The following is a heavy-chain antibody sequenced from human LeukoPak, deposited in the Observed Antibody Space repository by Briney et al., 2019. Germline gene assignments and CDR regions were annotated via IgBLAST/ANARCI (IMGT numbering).Heavy chain of an antibody. CDR1: GFTFSSYG. Sequence: GSLRLSCAASGFTFSSYGMHWIRQPPGKGLEWIGYIYYSGSTNYNPSLKSRVTISVDTSKNQFSLKLSSVTAADTAVYYCARLSYYDSSVYSERFDYWGQGTLVTVSS. CDR2: IYYSGST. CDR3: ARLSYYDSSVYSERFDY. D-gene: IGHD3-22*01. V-gene: IGHV4-59*08. J-gene: IGHJ4*02.